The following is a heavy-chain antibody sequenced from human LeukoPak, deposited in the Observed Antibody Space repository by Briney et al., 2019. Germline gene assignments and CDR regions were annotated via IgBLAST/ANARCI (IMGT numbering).Heavy chain of an antibody. D-gene: IGHD3-22*01. CDR1: GFTFSTYW. CDR3: AKLAYYDSSGRDY. Sequence: GGSLRLSCAASGFTFSTYWMHWVRQAPGKGLEWVSLISGDGGRTYYADSVKGRFTIARDNSKNSLYLQMNSLRTEDTALYYCAKLAYYDSSGRDYWGQGTLVTVSS. CDR2: ISGDGGRT. V-gene: IGHV3-43*02. J-gene: IGHJ4*02.